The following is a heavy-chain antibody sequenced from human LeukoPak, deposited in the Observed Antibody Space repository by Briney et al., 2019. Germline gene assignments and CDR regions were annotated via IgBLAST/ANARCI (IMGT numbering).Heavy chain of an antibody. CDR1: GFTFDDYA. CDR2: ISWNSGSI. D-gene: IGHD3-10*01. Sequence: PGGSLRLSCAASGFTFDDYAMHWVRQAPGKGLEWVSGISWNSGSIGYADSVKGRFTISRDNAKNSLYLQMNSLRAEDMALYYCAKEGPYDGSGNYMDVWGKGTTVTVSS. V-gene: IGHV3-9*03. J-gene: IGHJ6*03. CDR3: AKEGPYDGSGNYMDV.